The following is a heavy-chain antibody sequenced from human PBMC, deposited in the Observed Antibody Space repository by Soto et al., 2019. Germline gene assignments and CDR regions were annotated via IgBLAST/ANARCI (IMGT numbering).Heavy chain of an antibody. D-gene: IGHD2-15*01. J-gene: IGHJ6*03. CDR3: ARISVASRYMEV. CDR2: FYYSGST. CDR1: GGSISSGSYY. V-gene: IGHV4-39*01. Sequence: QLQLEESGQGLVMPWETLSLTCTVTGGSISSGSYYWGWIRQSPGKGLEWIGSFYYSGSTYYSPSLRSPVNVSGDTSSKQISLRLCSVTAADTAVYYYARISVASRYMEVWGKGTTVSVSS.